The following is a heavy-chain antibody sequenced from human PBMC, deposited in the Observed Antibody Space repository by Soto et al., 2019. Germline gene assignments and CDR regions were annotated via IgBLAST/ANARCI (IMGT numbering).Heavy chain of an antibody. J-gene: IGHJ6*02. D-gene: IGHD1-1*01. V-gene: IGHV4-59*01. CDR3: ARERVPPTGYYGMDV. Sequence: PSETLSLTCTVSGGSISSYYWSWIRQPPGKGLEWIGYIYYSGSTNYNPSLKSRVTISVDTSKNQFSLKLSSVTAADTAVYYCARERVPPTGYYGMDVWGQGTTVTVSS. CDR1: GGSISSYY. CDR2: IYYSGST.